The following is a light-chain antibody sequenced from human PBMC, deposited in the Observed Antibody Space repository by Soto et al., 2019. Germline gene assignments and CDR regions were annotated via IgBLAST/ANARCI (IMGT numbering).Light chain of an antibody. CDR3: ASWDDSLDGLVV. Sequence: QLVLTKPPSASGTPGQTVTISCSGSSSNLGSNTVNWYQQISGTAPKLLIYNTNQRPSGVPDRFSGSKSVTSDSLAISGLQSEDEADYYCASWDDSLDGLVVFGGGTKVTVL. J-gene: IGLJ2*01. V-gene: IGLV1-44*01. CDR2: NTN. CDR1: SSNLGSNT.